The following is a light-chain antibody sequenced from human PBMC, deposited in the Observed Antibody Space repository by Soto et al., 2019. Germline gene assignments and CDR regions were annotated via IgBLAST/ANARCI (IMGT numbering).Light chain of an antibody. CDR3: AAWDDSLNGPV. CDR1: SSNTGSNT. Sequence: QSVLTQPPSASGTPGQRVTISCSGSSSNTGSNTVNWYQQLPGTAPKVFIYSNNQRPSGVPDRVSGSKSGTSASLAISGLQSEDEADYYCAAWDDSLNGPVFGGGTKLTVL. V-gene: IGLV1-44*01. J-gene: IGLJ3*02. CDR2: SNN.